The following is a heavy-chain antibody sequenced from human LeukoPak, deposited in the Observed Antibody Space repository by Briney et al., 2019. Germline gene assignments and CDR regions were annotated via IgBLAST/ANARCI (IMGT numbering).Heavy chain of an antibody. V-gene: IGHV4-61*02. CDR1: GGSISSGSYY. Sequence: PSETLSRTCTVSGGSISSGSYYWSWIRQPAGKGLEWIGRIYTSGSTNYNPSLKSRVTISVDTSKNQFSLKLSSVTAADTAVYYCARVRIVDATYFDYWGQGTLVTVSS. J-gene: IGHJ4*02. D-gene: IGHD3-16*02. CDR3: ARVRIVDATYFDY. CDR2: IYTSGST.